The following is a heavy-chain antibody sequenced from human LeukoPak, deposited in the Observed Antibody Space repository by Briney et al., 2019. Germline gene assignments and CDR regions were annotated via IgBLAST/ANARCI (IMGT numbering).Heavy chain of an antibody. J-gene: IGHJ4*02. CDR1: GFTVSSNY. CDR3: AREASDYYDSSGYNY. V-gene: IGHV3-53*01. D-gene: IGHD3-22*01. CDR2: IYSGGST. Sequence: GRSLRLSCAASGFTVSSNYMSWVRQAPGKGLEWVSVIYSGGSTYYADSVKGRFTISRDNSKNTLYLQMNSLRAEDTAVYYCAREASDYYDSSGYNYWGQGTLVTVSS.